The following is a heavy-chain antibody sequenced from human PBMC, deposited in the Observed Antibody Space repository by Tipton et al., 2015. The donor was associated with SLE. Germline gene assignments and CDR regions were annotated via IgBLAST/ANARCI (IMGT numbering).Heavy chain of an antibody. CDR3: ARDPSKSDPSYYDFWGGHNWFDP. J-gene: IGHJ5*02. D-gene: IGHD3-3*01. CDR1: GYTFTSYG. V-gene: IGHV1-18*01. Sequence: QLVQSGAEVKKPGASVKVSCKASGYTFTSYGISWVRQAPGQGLEWMGWISAYNGNTNYAQKLQGRVTMTTDTSTSTAYMELRSLRSDDTAVYYCARDPSKSDPSYYDFWGGHNWFDPWGQGTLVTVSS. CDR2: ISAYNGNT.